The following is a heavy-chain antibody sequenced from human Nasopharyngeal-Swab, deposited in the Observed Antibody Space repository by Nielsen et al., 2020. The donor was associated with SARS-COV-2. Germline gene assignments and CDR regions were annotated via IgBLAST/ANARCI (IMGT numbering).Heavy chain of an antibody. Sequence: WIRQRPGKGLEWVSVIYSGGSSTYYADSVKGRFTISRDNSKNTLYLQMNSLRAEDTAVYYCARGFLDDAFDIWGQGTMVTVSS. CDR2: IYSGGSST. J-gene: IGHJ3*02. V-gene: IGHV3-23*03. D-gene: IGHD3/OR15-3a*01. CDR3: ARGFLDDAFDI.